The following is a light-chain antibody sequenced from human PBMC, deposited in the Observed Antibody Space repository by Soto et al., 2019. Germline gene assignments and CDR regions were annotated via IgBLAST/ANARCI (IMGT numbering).Light chain of an antibody. Sequence: EIVLTQSPGTLSLSPGERATLSCRASQSVSSSYLAWYQQKPGQAPRLLIYGASSRATGIPDRFSGSGSGTYFTLTISRLEPEDFAVYYCQQYGSLWTFGQGTKVESK. CDR2: GAS. CDR1: QSVSSSY. V-gene: IGKV3-20*01. J-gene: IGKJ1*01. CDR3: QQYGSLWT.